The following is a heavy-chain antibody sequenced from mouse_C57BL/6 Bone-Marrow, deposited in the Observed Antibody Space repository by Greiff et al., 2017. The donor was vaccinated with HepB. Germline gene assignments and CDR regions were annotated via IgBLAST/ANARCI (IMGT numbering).Heavy chain of an antibody. CDR2: IYPGDGDT. D-gene: IGHD1-1*01. V-gene: IGHV1-80*01. CDR3: AIYYGSSFYWYFDV. J-gene: IGHJ1*03. CDR1: GYAFSSYW. Sequence: QVQLKESGAELVKPGASVKISCKASGYAFSSYWMNWVKQRPGKGLEWIGQIYPGDGDTNYNGKFKGKATLTADKSSSTAYMQLSSLTSEDSAVYFCAIYYGSSFYWYFDVWGTGTTVTVSS.